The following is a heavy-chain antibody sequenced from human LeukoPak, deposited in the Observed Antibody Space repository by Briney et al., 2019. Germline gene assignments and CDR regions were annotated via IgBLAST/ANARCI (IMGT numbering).Heavy chain of an antibody. J-gene: IGHJ6*02. CDR2: IYYSGST. CDR3: ARNGGDYYYYYYYGMDV. CDR1: GGSISSYY. V-gene: IGHV4-59*01. Sequence: PSETLSLTCTVSGGSISSYYWSWIRQPPGKGLEWIGYIYYSGSTNYNPSLKSRVTISVDTSKNQFSLKLSSVTAADTAVYYCARNGGDYYYYYYYGMDVWGQGTTVTVSS. D-gene: IGHD4-17*01.